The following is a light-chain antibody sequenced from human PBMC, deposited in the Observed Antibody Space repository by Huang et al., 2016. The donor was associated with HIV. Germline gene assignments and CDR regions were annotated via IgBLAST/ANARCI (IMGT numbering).Light chain of an antibody. CDR2: DAS. CDR3: QQRYSWPLT. J-gene: IGKJ4*01. Sequence: EIVLTQSPASLALSPGERATLSCRASQSVRNYLAWYQQKPGQAPRLLIFDASNRATDIPARFSGSGSGTDFTLTISSLEPEDFAVYYCQQRYSWPLTFGGGTKVEIK. V-gene: IGKV3-11*01. CDR1: QSVRNY.